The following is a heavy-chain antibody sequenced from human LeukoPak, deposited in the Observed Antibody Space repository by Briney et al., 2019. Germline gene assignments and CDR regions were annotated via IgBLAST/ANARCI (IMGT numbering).Heavy chain of an antibody. CDR1: GFTFSSYS. Sequence: GGSLRLSCAASGFTFSSYSMNWVRQAPGNGLEWVSSISSSSSYIYYADSVKGRFTISRDNAKNSLYLQMNSLRAEDTAVYYCARDGLYYYDSSGYPKPFDYWGQGTLVTVSS. CDR3: ARDGLYYYDSSGYPKPFDY. D-gene: IGHD3-22*01. V-gene: IGHV3-21*01. J-gene: IGHJ4*02. CDR2: ISSSSSYI.